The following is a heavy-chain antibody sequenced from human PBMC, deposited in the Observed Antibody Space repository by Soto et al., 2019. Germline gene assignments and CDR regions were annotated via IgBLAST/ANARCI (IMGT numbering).Heavy chain of an antibody. V-gene: IGHV3-48*02. CDR3: ARSIPAGGTNAFDI. CDR2: VSYTSTI. Sequence: XXSLRLSCAASGFTFSSYSMSWVRQAPGKGLEWVSYVSYTSTIYYVGSVKGRFAISRDNAKSSLYLQMNSLRDEDTGLYYCARSIPAGGTNAFDIWGQGTMVTVSS. CDR1: GFTFSSYS. J-gene: IGHJ3*02. D-gene: IGHD6-13*01.